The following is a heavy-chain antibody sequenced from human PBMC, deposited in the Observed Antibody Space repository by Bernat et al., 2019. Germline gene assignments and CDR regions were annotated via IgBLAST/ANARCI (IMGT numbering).Heavy chain of an antibody. Sequence: QVQLVQSGAEVKKPGASVKVSCKASGYTFTSYGISWVRQAPGQGLEWMGWISAYNGNTNYAQKLQGRVTMTTDTSTSTAYMELRSLRSDDTAVYYCARHYSGSYWGEYDAFDIWGQGTMVTVSS. CDR1: GYTFTSYG. J-gene: IGHJ3*02. CDR3: ARHYSGSYWGEYDAFDI. V-gene: IGHV1-18*01. D-gene: IGHD1-26*01. CDR2: ISAYNGNT.